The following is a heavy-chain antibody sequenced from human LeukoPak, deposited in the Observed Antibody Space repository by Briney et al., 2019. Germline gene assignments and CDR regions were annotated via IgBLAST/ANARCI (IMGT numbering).Heavy chain of an antibody. J-gene: IGHJ4*02. V-gene: IGHV5-51*01. D-gene: IGHD5-24*01. CDR2: IYPGDSNT. CDR3: AAQWGRDGYNPLDY. Sequence: GESLKISCKGSGFSFTSYWIGWVRQMPGKGLGWMGIIYPGDSNTRYSPSFQGQVTISADKSISTAYLQWSSLKASDTAMYYCAAQWGRDGYNPLDYWGQGTLVTVSS. CDR1: GFSFTSYW.